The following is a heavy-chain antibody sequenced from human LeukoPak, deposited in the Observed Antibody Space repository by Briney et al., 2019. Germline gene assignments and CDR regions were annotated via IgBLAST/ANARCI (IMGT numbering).Heavy chain of an antibody. J-gene: IGHJ3*01. CDR2: FCYRGANT. CDR3: ARDMQLST. V-gene: IGHV3-23*01. CDR1: GFTFSGSA. D-gene: IGHD3-16*02. Sequence: PGGSLRLSCAAPGFTFSGSAMSWVPQAPGAGLKCGSLFCYRGANTYSTDSVRGRFTISRDNSKDTLFLQMNSLSAEETAIYYCARDMQLSTWGLGTMVTVPS.